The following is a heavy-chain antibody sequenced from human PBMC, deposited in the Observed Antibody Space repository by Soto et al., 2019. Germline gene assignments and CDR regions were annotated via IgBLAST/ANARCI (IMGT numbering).Heavy chain of an antibody. D-gene: IGHD2-2*01. V-gene: IGHV1-18*01. CDR1: GYTFTSYG. CDR3: ARDEKRFCSSPDCHYFDY. J-gene: IGHJ4*02. Sequence: QVQLVQSGAEVRKPGASVKLSCKTSGYTFTSYGISWVRQAPGQGLEWMAWISANNGNANCALKLQGRVTLTTDTSTSTAYMEVRSLRSDDTAVYYCARDEKRFCSSPDCHYFDYWGQGTLVTVSS. CDR2: ISANNGNA.